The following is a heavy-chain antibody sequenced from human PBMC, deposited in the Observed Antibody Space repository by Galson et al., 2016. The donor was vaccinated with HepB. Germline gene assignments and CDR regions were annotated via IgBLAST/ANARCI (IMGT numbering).Heavy chain of an antibody. D-gene: IGHD6-13*01. V-gene: IGHV3-30*04. J-gene: IGHJ4*02. Sequence: LRLSCAASGSSVHSYTMHWVRQPPGKGLEWVAIISHDGSATYYADPVRGRFTVSRDNARNTVFLQMNSLTTEDTAQYFCARNVASAGSSWIASWGQGTLVTVSS. CDR3: ARNVASAGSSWIAS. CDR2: ISHDGSAT. CDR1: GSSVHSYT.